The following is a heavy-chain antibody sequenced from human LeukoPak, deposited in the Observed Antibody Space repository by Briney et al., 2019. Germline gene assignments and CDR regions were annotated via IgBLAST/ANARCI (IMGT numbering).Heavy chain of an antibody. J-gene: IGHJ4*02. D-gene: IGHD1-26*01. CDR1: GGTFSSYA. Sequence: SVTVSCKASGGTFSSYAISWVRQAPGQGLEWMGGIIPVFGTANYAQKFQGRVTITTDESTSTAYMELSSLRSEDTAVYYCAGAVGAIAYYFDYWGQGTLVTVSS. CDR2: IIPVFGTA. CDR3: AGAVGAIAYYFDY. V-gene: IGHV1-69*05.